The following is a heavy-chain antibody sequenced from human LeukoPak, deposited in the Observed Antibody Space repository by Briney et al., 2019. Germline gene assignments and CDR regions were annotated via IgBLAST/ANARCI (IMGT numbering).Heavy chain of an antibody. J-gene: IGHJ6*03. CDR3: AREVLLNYYYMDV. D-gene: IGHD3-10*01. CDR1: GGSLSSSSYY. Sequence: SETLSLTCIVSGGSLSSSSYYWGWIRQPPGKGLEWIGNIYYSGSTYYNPSLKSRVTISVDTSKNQFSLKLSSVTAADTAVYYCAREVLLNYYYMDVWAKGTTVTVSS. V-gene: IGHV4-39*07. CDR2: IYYSGST.